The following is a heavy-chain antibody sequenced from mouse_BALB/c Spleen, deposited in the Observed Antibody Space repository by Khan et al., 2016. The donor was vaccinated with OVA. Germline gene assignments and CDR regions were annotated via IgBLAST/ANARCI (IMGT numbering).Heavy chain of an antibody. CDR2: IYPRRGNT. V-gene: IGHV1-77*01. Sequence: QVQLQQSGAELARPGASVKLSCKASGYTFTDYYINWVKQRTGQGLEWIGEIYPRRGNTYYNEKFKGKAPLTADKSSSIAYMQLSSLTSENSAVYFCARRNYFGYTFAYWGQGTLVTVSA. D-gene: IGHD1-2*01. J-gene: IGHJ3*01. CDR3: ARRNYFGYTFAY. CDR1: GYTFTDYY.